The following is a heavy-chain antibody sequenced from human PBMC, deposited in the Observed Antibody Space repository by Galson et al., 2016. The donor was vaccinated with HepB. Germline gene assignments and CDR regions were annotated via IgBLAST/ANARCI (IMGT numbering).Heavy chain of an antibody. CDR2: IETAGDT. CDR1: GFIFSTHD. CDR3: ARGKSLWTMPWNYGLDV. V-gene: IGHV3-13*01. J-gene: IGHJ6*04. D-gene: IGHD2-2*01. Sequence: SLRLSCAASGFIFSTHDMHWVRQVTGKGLEWVSGIETAGDTYYADSVKGRFTISRENSKNSVYLQMNSLSAGDTAVYYCARGKSLWTMPWNYGLDVWGKGTTVTVSA.